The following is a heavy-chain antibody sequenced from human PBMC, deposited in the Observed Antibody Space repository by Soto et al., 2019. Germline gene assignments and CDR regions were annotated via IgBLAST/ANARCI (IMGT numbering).Heavy chain of an antibody. V-gene: IGHV3-48*01. D-gene: IGHD3-10*01. CDR1: GFTFSSYS. Sequence: EVQLVESGGGLVQPGGSLRLSCAASGFTFSSYSMNWVRQAPGKGLEWVSYISSSSSTIYYADSVKGRFTSRDNAKNSLYLQMNSLRAEDTAVYYCARANYYGSPGDFDYWGQGTLVTVSS. J-gene: IGHJ4*02. CDR2: ISSSSSTI. CDR3: ARANYYGSPGDFDY.